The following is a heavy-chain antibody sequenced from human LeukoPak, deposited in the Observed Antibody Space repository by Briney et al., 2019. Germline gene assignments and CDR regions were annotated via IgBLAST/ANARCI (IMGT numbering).Heavy chain of an antibody. CDR1: GGSSSSSRYY. Sequence: SETLSLTCTVSGGSSSSSRYYWSWIRQPPGKGLEWIGSIYYSGSTYYNPSLKSRVTISVDTSKNQFSLKLSSVTAADTAVYYCARHPLSGSYYRSVDYWGQGTLVTVSS. CDR2: IYYSGST. V-gene: IGHV4-39*01. D-gene: IGHD1-26*01. J-gene: IGHJ4*02. CDR3: ARHPLSGSYYRSVDY.